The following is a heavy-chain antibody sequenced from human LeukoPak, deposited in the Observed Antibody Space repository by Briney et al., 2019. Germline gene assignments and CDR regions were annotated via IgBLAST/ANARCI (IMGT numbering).Heavy chain of an antibody. CDR1: GGSISSGGYS. J-gene: IGHJ4*02. CDR3: ARTVAAAFDY. CDR2: IYYSGST. Sequence: SETLSLTCTVSGGSISSGGYSWSWIRQHPGKGLEWIGYIYYSGSTYYSPSLKSRVTISVDTSKNQFSLKLSSVTAADTAVYYCARTVAAAFDYWGQGTLVTVSS. D-gene: IGHD6-13*01. V-gene: IGHV4-31*03.